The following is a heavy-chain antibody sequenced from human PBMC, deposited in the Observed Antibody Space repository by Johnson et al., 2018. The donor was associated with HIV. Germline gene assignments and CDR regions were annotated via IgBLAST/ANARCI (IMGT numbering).Heavy chain of an antibody. V-gene: IGHV3-30*02. CDR3: AKDCGDYYDTSGYLIRPRACDI. CDR2: IRYDGSNK. CDR1: GFTFSSYG. J-gene: IGHJ3*02. Sequence: QVQLVESGGGVVQPGGSLRLSCAASGFTFSSYGMHWVRQAPGKGLEWVAFIRYDGSNKYYADSVKGRFTISRDNSKNTLYLQMNSLRAEDTAVYYCAKDCGDYYDTSGYLIRPRACDIWGQGTVVTVSS. D-gene: IGHD3-22*01.